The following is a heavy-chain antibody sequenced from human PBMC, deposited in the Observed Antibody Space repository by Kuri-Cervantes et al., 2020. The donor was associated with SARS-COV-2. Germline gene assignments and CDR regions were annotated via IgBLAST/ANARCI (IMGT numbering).Heavy chain of an antibody. Sequence: GGSLRLSCAASGFTFSSYAMSWVRQAPGKGLEWVSAISGSGGSTYYADSVKGRFTISRDNSKNTLYLQMNSLKAEDTAVYYCAREFADFGSGYRYCFDYWGQGTMVTVSS. D-gene: IGHD3-3*01. J-gene: IGHJ4*02. CDR3: AREFADFGSGYRYCFDY. V-gene: IGHV3-23*01. CDR1: GFTFSSYA. CDR2: ISGSGGST.